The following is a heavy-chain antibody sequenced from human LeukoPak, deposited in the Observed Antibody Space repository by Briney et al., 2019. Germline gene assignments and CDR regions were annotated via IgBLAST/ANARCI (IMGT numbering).Heavy chain of an antibody. Sequence: PSETLSLTCSVSGGSIYSGTYYWSWIRQPAGKGLEWIGRIYTSGSTNYNPSLKSRVTISVDTSKNQFSLKLSSVTAADTAVYYCARDSRIGDAFDIWGQGTMVTVSS. D-gene: IGHD2/OR15-2a*01. V-gene: IGHV4-61*02. CDR1: GGSIYSGTYY. J-gene: IGHJ3*02. CDR3: ARDSRIGDAFDI. CDR2: IYTSGST.